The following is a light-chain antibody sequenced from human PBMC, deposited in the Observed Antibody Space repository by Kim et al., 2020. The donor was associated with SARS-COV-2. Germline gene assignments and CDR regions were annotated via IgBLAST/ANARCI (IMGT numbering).Light chain of an antibody. V-gene: IGKV1-5*01. CDR2: NAS. Sequence: SATVGDRVTSTCRASQSIGSRLAWYQQKPGKAPKLLIYNASNLETGVPSRFSGSGSGTEFTLTISSLQPDDFATYYCQQYNSYLYTFGQGTKLEI. J-gene: IGKJ2*01. CDR1: QSIGSR. CDR3: QQYNSYLYT.